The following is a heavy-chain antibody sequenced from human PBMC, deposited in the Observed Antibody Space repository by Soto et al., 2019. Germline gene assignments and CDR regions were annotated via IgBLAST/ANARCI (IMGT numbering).Heavy chain of an antibody. CDR1: GFTFSSYA. J-gene: IGHJ6*02. D-gene: IGHD3-10*01. Sequence: DVQLLESGGHLVQPGGSLRLSCAASGFTFSSYAMSWVRQAPGKGLEWVSSVSAGGDMTYYSDSVKGRFTISRDNSNNALFLQMNSLRIEYTALYYCARGDRGGSGSPASYYSSGLDVWGPGSTVTVS. V-gene: IGHV3-23*01. CDR2: VSAGGDMT. CDR3: ARGDRGGSGSPASYYSSGLDV.